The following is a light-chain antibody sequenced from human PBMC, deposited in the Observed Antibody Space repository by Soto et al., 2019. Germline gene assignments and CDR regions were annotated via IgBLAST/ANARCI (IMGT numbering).Light chain of an antibody. CDR3: QSHDSSLHASV. Sequence: QSVLTQPPSVSGAPGQRVTISCTGSSSNIGAGYDVHWYLQLPGTAPKLLIYGNTKRPSGVPDRFSGSKSGSSASLAITGRQAEDEADYYCQSHDSSLHASVFGTGTKLTVL. CDR1: SSNIGAGYD. CDR2: GNT. V-gene: IGLV1-40*01. J-gene: IGLJ1*01.